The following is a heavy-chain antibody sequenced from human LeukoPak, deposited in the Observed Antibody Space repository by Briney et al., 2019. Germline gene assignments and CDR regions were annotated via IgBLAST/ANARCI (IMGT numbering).Heavy chain of an antibody. Sequence: GGSLRLSCAASGFTFGTFGMHWVRQAPGKGPEWVAVIWYDGSKKYYIDFAEGRFTISRDNSRNTLYLQMNSLRAEDTALYHCARADCSGGSCYSSYYYGMDVWGQGTMVTVSS. CDR3: ARADCSGGSCYSSYYYGMDV. CDR1: GFTFGTFG. J-gene: IGHJ6*02. CDR2: IWYDGSKK. V-gene: IGHV3-33*01. D-gene: IGHD2-15*01.